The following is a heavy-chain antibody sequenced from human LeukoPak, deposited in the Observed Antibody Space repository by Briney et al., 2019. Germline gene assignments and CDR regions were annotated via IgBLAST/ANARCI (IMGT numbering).Heavy chain of an antibody. CDR1: DYSISSGYGYS. V-gene: IGHV4-38-2*02. J-gene: IGHJ4*02. D-gene: IGHD5/OR15-5a*01. Sequence: SETLSLTCTVSDYSISSGYGYSWGWIRPPPGKGLEWIGNIYHSGITYYNHFNSSLKSRVTISIDTSKNQFSLRLTSVTAADTAVYFCATLVSTRYYFDYWGQGTLVTVSS. CDR3: ATLVSTRYYFDY. CDR2: IYHSGIT.